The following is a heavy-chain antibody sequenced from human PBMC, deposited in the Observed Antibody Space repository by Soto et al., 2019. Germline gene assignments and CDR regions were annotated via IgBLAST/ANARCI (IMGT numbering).Heavy chain of an antibody. Sequence: QVQLVESGGGLVKPGGSLRLSCAASGFTFSDYYMSWIRQAPGKGLEWVSYISSSGSTIYKADSVKGRFTISRDNAKNPLYLQMNSLRAEDTALDYFAREIAAADYLGYWGQGTLVTVSS. V-gene: IGHV3-11*01. CDR3: AREIAAADYLGY. D-gene: IGHD6-13*01. CDR1: GFTFSDYY. CDR2: ISSSGSTI. J-gene: IGHJ4*02.